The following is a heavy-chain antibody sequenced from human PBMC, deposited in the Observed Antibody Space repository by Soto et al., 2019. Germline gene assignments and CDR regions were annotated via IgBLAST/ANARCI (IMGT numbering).Heavy chain of an antibody. V-gene: IGHV4-39*01. CDR2: ISYSGNT. J-gene: IGHJ6*02. CDR1: GDSISRGTYY. Sequence: SDALSLTCPVSGDSISRGTYYWGWIRQAPGKGLEWIGSISYSGNTYYNPSLKSRVTISVDTSTNQFSLKLTSVTAADTAVYYCARPAMGRGVVRYYFYDMDVWGQGITVT. CDR3: ARPAMGRGVVRYYFYDMDV. D-gene: IGHD3-10*01.